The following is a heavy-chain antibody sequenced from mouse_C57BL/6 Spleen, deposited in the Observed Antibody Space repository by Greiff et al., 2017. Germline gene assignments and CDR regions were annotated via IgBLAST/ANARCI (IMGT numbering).Heavy chain of an antibody. CDR2: INPNNGGT. D-gene: IGHD2-5*01. J-gene: IGHJ1*03. CDR1: GYTFTDYY. Sequence: EVQLQQSGPELVKPGASVKISCKASGYTFTDYYMNWVKQSHGKSLEWIGDINPNNGGTSYNQKFKGKATVTVDKSSSTAYMELRSLTSEDSAVYYCARGNSNWYFDVWGTGTTVTVSS. CDR3: ARGNSNWYFDV. V-gene: IGHV1-26*01.